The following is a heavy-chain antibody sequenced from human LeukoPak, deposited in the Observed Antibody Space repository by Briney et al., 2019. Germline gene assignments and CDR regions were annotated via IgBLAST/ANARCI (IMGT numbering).Heavy chain of an antibody. J-gene: IGHJ4*02. V-gene: IGHV1-24*01. CDR1: GYTLTELS. D-gene: IGHD6-19*01. CDR2: FDPEDGET. CDR3: AILRVAGVGMYYFDH. Sequence: GASVKVSCKVSGYTLTELSMHWVRQAPGKGLEWMGGFDPEDGETIYAQKFQGRVTMTEDTSSDTAYMDLSSLRSEDTAVYYCAILRVAGVGMYYFDHWGQGTLVTVSS.